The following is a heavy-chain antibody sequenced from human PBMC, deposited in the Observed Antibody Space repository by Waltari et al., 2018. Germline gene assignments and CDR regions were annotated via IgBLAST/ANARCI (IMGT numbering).Heavy chain of an antibody. D-gene: IGHD3-3*01. J-gene: IGHJ6*03. CDR1: GGSISSYY. CDR3: ARGASFWSGYSPWGDYYYYYYMDV. V-gene: IGHV4-59*01. Sequence: QVQLQESGPGLVKPSETLSLTCTVSGGSISSYYWSWIRQPPGKGLEWIGYIYYSGSTNYNPSLKSRVTISVDTSKNQFSLKLSSVTAADTAVYYCARGASFWSGYSPWGDYYYYYYMDVWGKGTTVTISS. CDR2: IYYSGST.